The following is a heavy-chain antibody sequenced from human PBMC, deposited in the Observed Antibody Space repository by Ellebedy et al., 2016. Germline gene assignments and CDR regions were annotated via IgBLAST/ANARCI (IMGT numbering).Heavy chain of an antibody. J-gene: IGHJ4*02. CDR2: IKQDGSQK. CDR3: AGGSGWLCDQ. V-gene: IGHV3-7*01. CDR1: GFTVSSSY. Sequence: GGSLRLSCAASGFTVSSSYVSWVRQAPGKGLEWVANIKQDGSQKEYVDSVKGRFTISRDNAKNSLYLQMNSLRADDTAVYYCAGGSGWLCDQWGQGTLVTVSS. D-gene: IGHD6-19*01.